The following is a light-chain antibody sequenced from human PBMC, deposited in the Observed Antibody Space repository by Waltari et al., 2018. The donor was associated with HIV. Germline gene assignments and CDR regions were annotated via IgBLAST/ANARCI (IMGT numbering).Light chain of an antibody. CDR3: QQFANWPSYT. Sequence: EIILTQSPAIVSASPGDRVTLTCRASQGVGANLAWYQQKSGQAPRRLLARSHTAAPGCPARFSGSGVGTDFTLTITNLQSDDFAVYYCQQFANWPSYTFGQGTKL. CDR1: QGVGAN. CDR2: RSH. V-gene: IGKV3-15*01. J-gene: IGKJ2*01.